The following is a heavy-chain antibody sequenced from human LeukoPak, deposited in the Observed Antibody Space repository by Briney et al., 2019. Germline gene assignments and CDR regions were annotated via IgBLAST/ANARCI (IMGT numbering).Heavy chain of an antibody. Sequence: GGSLRLSCAASGFTFSSYSMNWVRQAPGKGLEWVSSISSSSSYIYYADSVKGRFTISRDNSKNTLYLQMNSLRAEDTAVYYCAKDFGVTMVRGVIYYFDYWGQGTLVTVSS. V-gene: IGHV3-21*01. CDR2: ISSSSSYI. D-gene: IGHD3-10*01. CDR1: GFTFSSYS. J-gene: IGHJ4*02. CDR3: AKDFGVTMVRGVIYYFDY.